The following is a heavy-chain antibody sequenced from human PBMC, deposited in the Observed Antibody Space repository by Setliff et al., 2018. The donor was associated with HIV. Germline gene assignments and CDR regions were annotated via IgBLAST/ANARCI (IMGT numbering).Heavy chain of an antibody. D-gene: IGHD3-16*02. CDR3: ARGLDVWGTYRYRNYFDY. Sequence: SETLSLTCSVSGGSISSSTYYWGWIRQPPGKGLEWIGDIFYTGNTYYNPSLKSRVAISVDTSENQFSLKLNSVTAADTAIYYCARGLDVWGTYRYRNYFDYWGQGTLVTVSS. V-gene: IGHV4-39*07. CDR1: GGSISSSTYY. J-gene: IGHJ4*02. CDR2: IFYTGNT.